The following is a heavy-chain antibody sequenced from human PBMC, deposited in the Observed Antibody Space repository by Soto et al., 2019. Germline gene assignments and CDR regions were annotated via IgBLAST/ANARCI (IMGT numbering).Heavy chain of an antibody. CDR3: ARGRGGSGSYFRSRYYFDY. J-gene: IGHJ4*02. CDR2: INHSGST. Sequence: PSETLSLTCAVSGGSFSGYYWSWIRQPPGKGLEWIGEINHSGSTNYNPSLKSRVTISVDTSKNQFSLKLSSVTAADTAVYYCARGRGGSGSYFRSRYYFDYWGQGTLVTVSS. CDR1: GGSFSGYY. V-gene: IGHV4-34*01. D-gene: IGHD3-10*01.